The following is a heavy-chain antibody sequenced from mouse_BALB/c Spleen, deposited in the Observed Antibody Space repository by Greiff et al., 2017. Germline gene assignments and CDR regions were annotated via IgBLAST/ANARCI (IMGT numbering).Heavy chain of an antibody. CDR3: TREDGSSYGWYFDV. V-gene: IGHV5-6-4*01. CDR2: ISSGGSYT. Sequence: EVKVVESGGGLVKPGGSLKLSCAASGFTFSSYTMSWVRQTPEKRLEWVATISSGGSYTYYPDSVKGRFTISRDNAKNTLYLQMSSLKSEDTAMYYCTREDGSSYGWYFDVWGAGTTVTVSS. D-gene: IGHD1-1*01. J-gene: IGHJ1*01. CDR1: GFTFSSYT.